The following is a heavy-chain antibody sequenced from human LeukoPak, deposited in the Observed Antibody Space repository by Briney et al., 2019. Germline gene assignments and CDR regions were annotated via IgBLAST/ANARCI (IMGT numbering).Heavy chain of an antibody. CDR1: GGSISSYY. Sequence: SETLSLTCTVSGGSISSYYWSWIRQPPGKGLEWIGYIYYSGSTNYNPSLKSRVTISVDTSKNQFSLKLSPVTAADTAVYYCARDTDSSGYYLDYCGQGTLVTVSS. CDR3: ARDTDSSGYYLDY. V-gene: IGHV4-59*01. D-gene: IGHD3-22*01. CDR2: IYYSGST. J-gene: IGHJ4*02.